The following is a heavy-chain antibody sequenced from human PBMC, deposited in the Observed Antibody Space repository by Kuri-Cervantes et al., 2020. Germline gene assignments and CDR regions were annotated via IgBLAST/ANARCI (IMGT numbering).Heavy chain of an antibody. CDR2: IWYDGSHK. CDR1: GFTFSSYG. V-gene: IGHV3-33*01. Sequence: GGSLRLSCAASGFTFSSYGMHWVRQAPGKGLEWVAVIWYDGSHKYSADSVKGRFAISRDNAKNSLYLQMNSLRAEDTAVYYCARGVVAVPGDYWYYYMDVWGKGTTVTVSS. J-gene: IGHJ6*03. D-gene: IGHD2-15*01. CDR3: ARGVVAVPGDYWYYYMDV.